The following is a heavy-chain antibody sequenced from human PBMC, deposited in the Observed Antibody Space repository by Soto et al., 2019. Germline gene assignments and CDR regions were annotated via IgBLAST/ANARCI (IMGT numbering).Heavy chain of an antibody. V-gene: IGHV2-5*02. Sequence: GSGPTLVNPTQTLTLTCTFSGFSLSTSGVGVGWTRQPPGKALEWHALIYWDDDKRYSPSLKSRLTITKDTSKNQVVLTMTNMDPVDTATYYCAHRHPLSDFWSGPPGDAFDIWGQGTMVTVSS. J-gene: IGHJ3*02. D-gene: IGHD3-3*01. CDR1: GFSLSTSGVG. CDR2: IYWDDDK. CDR3: AHRHPLSDFWSGPPGDAFDI.